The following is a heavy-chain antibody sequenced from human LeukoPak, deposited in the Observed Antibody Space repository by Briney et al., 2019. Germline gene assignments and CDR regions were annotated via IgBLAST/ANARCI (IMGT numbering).Heavy chain of an antibody. Sequence: SETLSLTCTVSGGSISSGDYYWSWIRQPPGKGLEWIGYIYYSGSTYYNPSLKSRVTISVDTSKNQFSLKLSSVTAADTAVYYCARGGDIVVVPAENWFDPWGQETLVTVSS. CDR1: GGSISSGDYY. CDR2: IYYSGST. V-gene: IGHV4-30-4*01. J-gene: IGHJ5*02. CDR3: ARGGDIVVVPAENWFDP. D-gene: IGHD2-2*01.